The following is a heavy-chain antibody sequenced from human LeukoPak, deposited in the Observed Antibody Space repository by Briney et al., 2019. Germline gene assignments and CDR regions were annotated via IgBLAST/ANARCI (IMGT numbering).Heavy chain of an antibody. CDR2: IGVSGGDT. D-gene: IGHD3-10*01. CDR3: AKAYGSGSQNGFDY. J-gene: IGHJ4*02. V-gene: IGHV3-23*01. Sequence: PGGSLRLSCAASGFTFSSYSMNWVRQAPGKGLEWVSAIGVSGGDTYYADSVKGRFTISRDNSKNTLSLQMNSLRAEDTAIYYCAKAYGSGSQNGFDYWGQGTLVTVSS. CDR1: GFTFSSYS.